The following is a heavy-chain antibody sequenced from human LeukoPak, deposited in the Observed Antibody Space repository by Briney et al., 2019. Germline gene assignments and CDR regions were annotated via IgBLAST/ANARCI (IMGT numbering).Heavy chain of an antibody. J-gene: IGHJ4*02. CDR2: INPDSGGT. D-gene: IGHD2-2*01. Sequence: ASVKVSCKASGYVFTDYHIHWVRQAPGQGLEWKGWINPDSGGTSFAQKFQGRVTLTRDTSINTAYMDLSSLTSDDTALYFCARAGYCTSTSCYLPDYWGQGSLVTVSS. CDR3: ARAGYCTSTSCYLPDY. CDR1: GYVFTDYH. V-gene: IGHV1-2*02.